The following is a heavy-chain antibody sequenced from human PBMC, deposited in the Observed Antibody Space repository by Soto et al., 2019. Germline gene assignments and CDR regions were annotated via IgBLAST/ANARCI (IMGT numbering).Heavy chain of an antibody. CDR3: ARGGGMITFGGVIVHDAFDI. D-gene: IGHD3-16*02. CDR2: IYPGDSDT. Sequence: GGSLKISCKVSGYSFTSYWIGWVRQMPGKGLEWMGIIYPGDSDTRYSPSFQGRVTISADKSISTAYLQWSSLKASDTAMYYCARGGGMITFGGVIVHDAFDIWGQGTMVTVSS. V-gene: IGHV5-51*01. J-gene: IGHJ3*02. CDR1: GYSFTSYW.